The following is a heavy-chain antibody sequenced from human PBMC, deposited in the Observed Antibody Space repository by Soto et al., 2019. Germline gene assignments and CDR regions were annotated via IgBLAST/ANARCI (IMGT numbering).Heavy chain of an antibody. CDR2: INAGNGNT. Sequence: QVQLVQSGAEVKKPGASVKVSCKASGYTFTSYAMHWVRQAPGQRLEWMGWINAGNGNTKYSQKFQGRVTITRDTSASTASMELSSLRSQDTAVYYCARVLRGVPAAISWHFVAFDIWGQGTMVTVSS. CDR1: GYTFTSYA. CDR3: ARVLRGVPAAISWHFVAFDI. D-gene: IGHD2-2*01. J-gene: IGHJ3*02. V-gene: IGHV1-3*01.